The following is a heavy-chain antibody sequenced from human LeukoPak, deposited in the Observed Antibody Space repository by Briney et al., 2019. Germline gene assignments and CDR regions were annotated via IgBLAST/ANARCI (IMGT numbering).Heavy chain of an antibody. CDR1: GFTFSSYS. J-gene: IGHJ4*02. V-gene: IGHV3-21*01. CDR3: ARVIDYYDSSGYYGSLFDY. Sequence: GGSLRLSCAASGFTFSSYSMNWVRQAPGKGLEWVSSISSSSIDIYYVNSVKGRLTTSRDNAKNSLYLQMNSLRAEDTAVYYCARVIDYYDSSGYYGSLFDYWGQGTLVTVSS. CDR2: ISSSSIDI. D-gene: IGHD3-22*01.